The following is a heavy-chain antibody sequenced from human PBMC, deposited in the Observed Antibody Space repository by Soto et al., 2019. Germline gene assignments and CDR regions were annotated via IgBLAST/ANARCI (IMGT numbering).Heavy chain of an antibody. CDR3: AKDSKSVSVSAARVYGMDV. Sequence: EVQILESGGGMVQPGGSLRLSCAGSGFMFSSFAMTWVRQAPGKGLEWVSTTRSNGEHTYYADSVKGSVTVSRDNAKNTRFLDMSSLRAEDSAIYYCAKDSKSVSVSAARVYGMDVWGQGTTVTVSS. CDR2: TRSNGEHT. J-gene: IGHJ6*02. CDR1: GFMFSSFA. V-gene: IGHV3-23*01. D-gene: IGHD2-2*01.